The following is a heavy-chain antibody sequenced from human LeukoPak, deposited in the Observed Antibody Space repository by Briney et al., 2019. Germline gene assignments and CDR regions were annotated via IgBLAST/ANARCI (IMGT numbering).Heavy chain of an antibody. J-gene: IGHJ4*02. D-gene: IGHD5-24*01. CDR1: GFTFSNAW. CDR3: TRGTGRRWLQPIDY. CDR2: IRSKAYGGTT. V-gene: IGHV3-49*04. Sequence: GGSLRLSCAASGFTFSNAWMSWVRQAPGKGLEWVGFIRSKAYGGTTEYAASVKGRFTISRDDSKSIAYLQMNSLKIEDTAVYYCTRGTGRRWLQPIDYWGQGTLVTVSS.